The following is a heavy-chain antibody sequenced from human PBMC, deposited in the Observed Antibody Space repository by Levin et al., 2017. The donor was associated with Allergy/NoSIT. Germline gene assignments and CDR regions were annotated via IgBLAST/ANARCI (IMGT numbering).Heavy chain of an antibody. CDR2: ISYHGSNE. CDR3: AKDESWVLWFGERN. V-gene: IGHV3-30*18. D-gene: IGHD3-10*01. Sequence: GESLKISCAASGFTFSSYGMHWVRQAPGKGLEWVALISYHGSNEYYADSVRGRFTIFRDNSKNTLYLQMNSLSTEDTAVYYCAKDESWVLWFGERNWGQGTLVTVSS. CDR1: GFTFSSYG. J-gene: IGHJ4*02.